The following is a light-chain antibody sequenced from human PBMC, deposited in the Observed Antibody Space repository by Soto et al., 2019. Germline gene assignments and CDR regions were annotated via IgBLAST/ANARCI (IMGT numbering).Light chain of an antibody. V-gene: IGKV1-5*01. CDR3: QQYNSYSAT. J-gene: IGKJ1*01. CDR1: QSISSW. Sequence: DVHLTQSPSTLSASVGDRVTITCRASQSISSWLAWYQQKPGKAPKLLIYDASSLESGVPSRFSGSGSGTEFTLTISSLQPDDFGTYYCQQYNSYSATFGQGTKV. CDR2: DAS.